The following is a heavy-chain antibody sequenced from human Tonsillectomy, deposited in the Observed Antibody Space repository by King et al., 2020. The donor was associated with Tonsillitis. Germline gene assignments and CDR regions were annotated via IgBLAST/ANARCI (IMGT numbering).Heavy chain of an antibody. CDR3: AKDRCVSCFGFVI. CDR1: GFTFSSYG. J-gene: IGHJ3*02. Sequence: VQLVESGGGVVQPGGSLRLSCAASGFTFSSYGMHWVRQAPGKGLEWVTFIRSDGSTTTYADSVKGRFTISRDNSKNTLHLQVNSLRVEDTAVYYCAKDRCVSCFGFVIWGQETRVTVSS. V-gene: IGHV3-30*02. D-gene: IGHD2-21*01. CDR2: IRSDGSTT.